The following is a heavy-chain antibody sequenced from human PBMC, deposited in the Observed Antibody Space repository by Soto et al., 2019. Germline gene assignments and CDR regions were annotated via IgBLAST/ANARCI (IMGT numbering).Heavy chain of an antibody. CDR2: ISSNGGST. CDR3: VKDPRDFWGGYVWFDP. J-gene: IGHJ5*02. CDR1: GFTFSSYA. V-gene: IGHV3-64D*06. Sequence: GGSLRLSCSASGFTFSSYAMHWVRQAPGKGLEYVSAISSNGGSTYYADSVKGRFTISRDNSKNTLYLQMSSLRAEDTAVYYCVKDPRDFWGGYVWFDPWGQGTLVTVS. D-gene: IGHD3-3*01.